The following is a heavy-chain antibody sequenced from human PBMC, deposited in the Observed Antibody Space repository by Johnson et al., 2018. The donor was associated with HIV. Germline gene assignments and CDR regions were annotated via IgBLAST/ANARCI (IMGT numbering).Heavy chain of an antibody. CDR1: GFTFSHYW. CDR3: VRDEYSFHF. D-gene: IGHD2/OR15-2a*01. CDR2: INAAGSRT. Sequence: VQLVESGGGLIQPGGSLRLSCVASGFTFSHYWMEWVRQAPGEGLVWVSRINAAGSRTTYADSVKGRFTISRDNAKNTLYLEINGLRADDTAVYYCVRDEYSFHFWGRGTLVTVSS. V-gene: IGHV3-74*01. J-gene: IGHJ3*01.